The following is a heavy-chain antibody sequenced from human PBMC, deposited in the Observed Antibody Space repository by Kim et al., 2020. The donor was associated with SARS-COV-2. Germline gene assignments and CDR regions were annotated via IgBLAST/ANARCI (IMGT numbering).Heavy chain of an antibody. J-gene: IGHJ6*02. CDR1: GGSISSSSYY. V-gene: IGHV4-39*01. D-gene: IGHD6-13*01. Sequence: SETLSLTCTVSGGSISSSSYYWGWIRQPPGKGLEWIGSIYYSGSTYYNPSLKSGVTISVDTSKNQFSLKLSSVTAADTAVYYCARHVWQQLVNMWEYYNYGMDVWGQGTTVTVSS. CDR2: IYYSGST. CDR3: ARHVWQQLVNMWEYYNYGMDV.